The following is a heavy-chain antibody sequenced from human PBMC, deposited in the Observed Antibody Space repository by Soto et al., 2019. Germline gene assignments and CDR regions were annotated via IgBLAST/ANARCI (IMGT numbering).Heavy chain of an antibody. CDR2: IYYDRST. D-gene: IGHD2-15*01. CDR1: GDSIRSINNY. Sequence: SETLSLTCTVSGDSIRSINNYWGWIRQPPGKGLEWIGNIYYDRSTFYNPSLKSRVAMSIDTSKNQFSLNLTSVTATDTAVYYCATVVIPATRHTDFDYRGQGVSVTVSS. J-gene: IGHJ4*02. V-gene: IGHV4-39*01. CDR3: ATVVIPATRHTDFDY.